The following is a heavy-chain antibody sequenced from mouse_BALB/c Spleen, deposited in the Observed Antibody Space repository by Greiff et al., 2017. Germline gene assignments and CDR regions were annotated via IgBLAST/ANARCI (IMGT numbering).Heavy chain of an antibody. CDR1: GFTFTDYY. J-gene: IGHJ3*01. V-gene: IGHV5-4*02. CDR3: ARRVGVRPFAY. Sequence: EVQLVESGAGLVKPGASLKLSCAASGFTFTDYYMDWVRQTPGKRLEWIGTISDGGSDTYYPDRVKGRVTITIDNAKNNLYLQLSSLKSEDTAMYYCARRVGVRPFAYWGQGTLVTVSA. D-gene: IGHD5-1*01. CDR2: ISDGGSDT.